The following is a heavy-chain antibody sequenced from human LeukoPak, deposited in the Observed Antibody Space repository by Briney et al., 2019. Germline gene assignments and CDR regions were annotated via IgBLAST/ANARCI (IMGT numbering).Heavy chain of an antibody. CDR3: ARIDGGYSYGYLYYYYYMDV. CDR2: IYYSGST. V-gene: IGHV4-59*01. Sequence: SSETLSLTCTVSGGSISSYYWSWIRQPPGKGLEWIGYIYYSGSTNYNPSLKSRVTISVDTSKNQFSLKLSSVTAADTAVYYCARIDGGYSYGYLYYYYYMDVWGKGTTVTVTS. J-gene: IGHJ6*03. D-gene: IGHD5-18*01. CDR1: GGSISSYY.